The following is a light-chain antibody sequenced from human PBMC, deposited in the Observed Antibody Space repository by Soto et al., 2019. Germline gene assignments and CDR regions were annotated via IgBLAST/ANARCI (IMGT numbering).Light chain of an antibody. J-gene: IGKJ1*01. Sequence: DIHMTHSPSTLSASVGDRVTITCRASESIRSWLAWYQQKPGKAPKLLIYDASSLESGVPSRFSGSGSGTEFSLTISSLQPDDFASYYCQQYKSYPWTFGHGTKVDIK. CDR1: ESIRSW. CDR2: DAS. CDR3: QQYKSYPWT. V-gene: IGKV1-5*01.